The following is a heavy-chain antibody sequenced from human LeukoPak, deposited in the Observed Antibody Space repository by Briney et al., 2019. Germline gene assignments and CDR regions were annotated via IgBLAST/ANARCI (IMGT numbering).Heavy chain of an antibody. CDR3: ATSEGGGFFDY. Sequence: SETLSLTCNVSGGSVSSSRYYWGWIRQPPGKGLEWIAIMHHTGSTHYNPSLQSRVTISTDTSKNHFSLKLRSVSAADTAIYYCATSEGGGFFDYWGQGTPVTVSS. J-gene: IGHJ4*02. D-gene: IGHD4-23*01. CDR2: MHHTGST. V-gene: IGHV4-39*02. CDR1: GGSVSSSRYY.